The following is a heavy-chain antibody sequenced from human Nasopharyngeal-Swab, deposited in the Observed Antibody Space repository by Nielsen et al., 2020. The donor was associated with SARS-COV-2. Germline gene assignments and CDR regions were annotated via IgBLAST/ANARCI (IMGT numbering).Heavy chain of an antibody. V-gene: IGHV3-13*01. Sequence: GGSLRLSCAASGFTFSSYDMHWVRQATGKGLEWVSAIGTAGDTYYPGSVKGRFTISRENAKNSLYLQMNSLRAGDTAVYYCARSYRRSYYYYGMDVWGQGTTVTVS. CDR1: GFTFSSYD. CDR2: IGTAGDT. D-gene: IGHD1-1*01. CDR3: ARSYRRSYYYYGMDV. J-gene: IGHJ6*02.